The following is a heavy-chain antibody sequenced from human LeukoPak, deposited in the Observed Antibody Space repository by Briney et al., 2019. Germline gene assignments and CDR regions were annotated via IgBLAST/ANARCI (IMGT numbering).Heavy chain of an antibody. CDR1: GGTFSSYA. CDR3: AKDGQITMVRGVITSYFQH. J-gene: IGHJ1*01. D-gene: IGHD3-10*01. Sequence: SVKVSCKASGGTFSSYAISWVRQAPGQGLEWMGGIIPIFGTANYAQKFQGRVTITADESTSTAYMELSSLRSEDTAVYYCAKDGQITMVRGVITSYFQHWGQGTLVTVSS. CDR2: IIPIFGTA. V-gene: IGHV1-69*13.